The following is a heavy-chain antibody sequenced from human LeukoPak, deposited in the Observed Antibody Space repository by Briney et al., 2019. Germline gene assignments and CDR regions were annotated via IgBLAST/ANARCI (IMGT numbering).Heavy chain of an antibody. Sequence: APQKVSCTASGYTFTSYGISWVRHAPGHGLEWMGWISAYNGNTNYAQKLQGRVTMTTDTSTSTAYMELRSLRSDDTAVYYCARVTQSYSYLFDYWGQGTLVTVSS. J-gene: IGHJ4*02. CDR2: ISAYNGNT. V-gene: IGHV1-18*01. D-gene: IGHD5-18*01. CDR3: ARVTQSYSYLFDY. CDR1: GYTFTSYG.